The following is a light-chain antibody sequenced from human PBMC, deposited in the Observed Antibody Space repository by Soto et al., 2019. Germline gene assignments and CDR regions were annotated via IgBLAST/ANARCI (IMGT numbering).Light chain of an antibody. CDR2: LNSDGSL. V-gene: IGLV4-69*01. CDR1: SGHSSYA. CDR3: QTWGTGPFV. Sequence: QSVLTQSPSASASLGASVKLTCTLSSGHSSYAIAWHQQQPEKGPRYLMKLNSDGSLSKGDGIPDRFSGSSSGAERYLTISSLQSEDEADYYCQTWGTGPFVFGTGTKLTVL. J-gene: IGLJ1*01.